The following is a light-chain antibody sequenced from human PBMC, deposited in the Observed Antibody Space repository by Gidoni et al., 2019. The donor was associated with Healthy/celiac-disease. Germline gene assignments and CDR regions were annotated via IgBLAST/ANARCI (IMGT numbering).Light chain of an antibody. J-gene: IGLJ3*02. V-gene: IGLV2-11*01. CDR2: DVS. CDR3: CSYAGSFWV. CDR1: SSDVGGYNY. Sequence: QSALTQPRSVSGSPGQSVTISCTGTSSDVGGYNYVSWYQQHPGKAPKLMIYDVSKRPSGVPDRFSGSKSGNTASLTISGLQAEDEADYYCCSYAGSFWVFGGGTKLXVX.